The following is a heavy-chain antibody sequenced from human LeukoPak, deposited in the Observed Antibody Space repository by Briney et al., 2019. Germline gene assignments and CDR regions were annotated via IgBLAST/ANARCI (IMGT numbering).Heavy chain of an antibody. D-gene: IGHD2-2*02. CDR1: GDSVSSNSAA. CDR3: ARAAAAQRYCSSTSCYTLYYFDY. J-gene: IGHJ4*02. CDR2: TYYRSKWYN. Sequence: SQTLSLTCALSGDSVSSNSAAWNWIRQSPSRGLEWLGRTYYRSKWYNDYAVSVKSRITINPDTSKNQFSLQLNSVTPEDTAVYYCARAAAAQRYCSSTSCYTLYYFDYWGQGTLVTVSS. V-gene: IGHV6-1*01.